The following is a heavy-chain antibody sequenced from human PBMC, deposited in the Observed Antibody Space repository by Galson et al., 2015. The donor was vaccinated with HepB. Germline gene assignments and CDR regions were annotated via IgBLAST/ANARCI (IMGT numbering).Heavy chain of an antibody. V-gene: IGHV3-21*01. CDR1: GFTFSSYS. J-gene: IGHJ3*02. D-gene: IGHD2-15*01. CDR2: ISSSSSYI. CDR3: ARDGSVVVVAATRGYAFDI. Sequence: SLRLSCAASGFTFSSYSMNWVRQAPGKGLEWVSSISSSSSYIYYADSVKGRFTISRDNAKNSLYLQMNSLRAEDTAVYYCARDGSVVVVAATRGYAFDIWGQGTMVTVSS.